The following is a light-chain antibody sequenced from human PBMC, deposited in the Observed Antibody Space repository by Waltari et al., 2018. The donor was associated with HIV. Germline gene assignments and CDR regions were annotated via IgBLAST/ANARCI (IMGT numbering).Light chain of an antibody. CDR1: SSNIGSNY. CDR3: AAWDDSLSGRV. Sequence: QSVLTQSPSASGTPGQRVTISCSGSSSNIGSNYVYWYQQLPGTAPKLLIYGSNQRPPGVPDRFSGSKSGTSAFLASSGLRSEDEADYCCAAWDDSLSGRVFGGGNKLTVL. CDR2: GSN. V-gene: IGLV1-47*01. J-gene: IGLJ3*02.